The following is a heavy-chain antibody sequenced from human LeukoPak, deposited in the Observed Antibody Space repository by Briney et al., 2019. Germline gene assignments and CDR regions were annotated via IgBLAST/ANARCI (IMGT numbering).Heavy chain of an antibody. CDR2: ISAYNSNT. Sequence: ASVKVSCKASGYTFTSYDINWVRQAPGQGLEWMGWISAYNSNTNYAQNLQGRVTMTTDTSTSTVYLDLRSLRSDDTAVYYCARAAGGGYFDFWGQGTLVTVSS. CDR1: GYTFTSYD. CDR3: ARAAGGGYFDF. D-gene: IGHD6-13*01. J-gene: IGHJ4*02. V-gene: IGHV1-18*01.